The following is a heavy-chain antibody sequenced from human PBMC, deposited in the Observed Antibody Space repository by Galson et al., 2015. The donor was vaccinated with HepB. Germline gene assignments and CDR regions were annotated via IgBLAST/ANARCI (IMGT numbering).Heavy chain of an antibody. Sequence: SVKVSCKASGGTFSSYAISWARQAPGQGLEWMGGIIPIFGTANYAQKFQGRVTITADESTSTAYMELSSLRSEDTAVYYCARAGWGAHCSGGSCYSYWGQGTLVTVSS. CDR1: GGTFSSYA. V-gene: IGHV1-69*13. CDR2: IIPIFGTA. D-gene: IGHD2-15*01. J-gene: IGHJ4*02. CDR3: ARAGWGAHCSGGSCYSY.